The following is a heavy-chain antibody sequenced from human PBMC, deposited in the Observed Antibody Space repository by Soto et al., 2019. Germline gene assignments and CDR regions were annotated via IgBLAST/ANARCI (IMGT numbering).Heavy chain of an antibody. D-gene: IGHD3-3*01. CDR2: ISSSSSYI. Sequence: EVQLVESGGGLVKPGGSLRLSCAASGFTFSSYSMNWVRQAPGKGLEWVSSISSSSSYIYYADSVKGRFTISRDNAKNSLSLQMNSLRAEDTAVYYCARAPAEWSLGHYFDYWGQGTLVTVSS. CDR3: ARAPAEWSLGHYFDY. CDR1: GFTFSSYS. V-gene: IGHV3-21*01. J-gene: IGHJ4*02.